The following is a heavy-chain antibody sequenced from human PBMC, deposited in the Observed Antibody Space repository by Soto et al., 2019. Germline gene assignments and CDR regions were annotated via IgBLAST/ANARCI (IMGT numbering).Heavy chain of an antibody. CDR1: GVTFSSFA. D-gene: IGHD5-12*01. V-gene: IGHV1-69*01. CDR3: ARSTGSGFRPGTHRFNWFDP. CDR2: IIPIFRTP. J-gene: IGHJ5*02. Sequence: QVQLVQSGAEVKQPGSSVKVSCQASGVTFSSFAISWVRQAPGQGLEWMGGIIPIFRTPNYAQNFQGRVTITADESTSLVDMEPSRLRSEDTAVYYCARSTGSGFRPGTHRFNWFDPWGQGTLVTVSS.